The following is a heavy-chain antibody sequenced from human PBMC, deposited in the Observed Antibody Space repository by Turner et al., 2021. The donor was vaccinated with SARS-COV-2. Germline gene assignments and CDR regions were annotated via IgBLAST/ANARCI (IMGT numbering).Heavy chain of an antibody. J-gene: IGHJ4*02. CDR2: IYWDDVK. CDR3: ANSQLNRRGVPFDY. CDR1: GLSLSTSGVG. Sequence: QLPLKESGPTPVQPTQTLTLTCAFAGLSLSTSGVGVGWIRQPPGKALEGLAPIYWDDVKRYSPSLKNRLTITKDTARNQVVLTKTNVDPGETATYYCANSQLNRRGVPFDYWGQGTLVTVSS. D-gene: IGHD3-10*01. V-gene: IGHV2-5*02.